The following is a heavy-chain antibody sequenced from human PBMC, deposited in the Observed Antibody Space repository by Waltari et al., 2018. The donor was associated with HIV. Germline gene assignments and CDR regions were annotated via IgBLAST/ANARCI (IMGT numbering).Heavy chain of an antibody. V-gene: IGHV3-30-3*01. CDR1: GLIFGDSA. CDR3: ARTIFGVMITSDFFYGMDV. CDR2: ISFDGNNA. D-gene: IGHD3-3*01. Sequence: EQLVESGVGVAQPGRSLRLSCPASGLIFGDSALPGGRQAPGKGLECVGLISFDGNNAYYADSVKGRFTISRDNSKNTMSLQMNSLRSDDTALYYCARTIFGVMITSDFFYGMDVWGQGTTVTVS. J-gene: IGHJ6*02.